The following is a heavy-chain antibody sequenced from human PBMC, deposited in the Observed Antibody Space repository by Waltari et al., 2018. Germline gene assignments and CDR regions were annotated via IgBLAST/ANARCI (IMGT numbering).Heavy chain of an antibody. CDR1: GYTFTGYY. J-gene: IGHJ4*02. V-gene: IGHV1-2*06. D-gene: IGHD6-13*01. Sequence: QVQLVQSGAEVKKPGASVKVSCKASGYTFTGYYMHWVRQAPGQGLEWMGRINPNSGGTKYAQKFQGRVTMTRDTSISTADMELSRLRSDDTAVYYCARSSRAAAGMVFDYWGQGTLVTVSS. CDR2: INPNSGGT. CDR3: ARSSRAAAGMVFDY.